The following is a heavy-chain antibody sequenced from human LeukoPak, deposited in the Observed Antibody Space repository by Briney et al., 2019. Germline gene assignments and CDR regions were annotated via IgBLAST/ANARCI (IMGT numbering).Heavy chain of an antibody. CDR3: ARGSVLAAAGTGLDWFDP. D-gene: IGHD6-13*01. V-gene: IGHV4-39*01. CDR2: IYYSGST. CDR1: GVSISSSSYY. J-gene: IGHJ5*02. Sequence: SETLSLTCTVSGVSISSSSYYWGWIRQPPGKGLEWIGSIYYSGSTYYNPSLKSRVTISVDTSKNQFSLKLSSVTAADTAVYYCARGSVLAAAGTGLDWFDPWGQGTLVTVSS.